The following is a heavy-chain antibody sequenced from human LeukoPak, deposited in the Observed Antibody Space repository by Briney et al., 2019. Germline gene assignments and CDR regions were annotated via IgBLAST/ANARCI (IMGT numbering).Heavy chain of an antibody. Sequence: GGSLRLSCAASGFSFSSYSMNWVRQAPGKGLEWVSYISSSSSSTIYYADSVKGRFTISRDNSKNTLSLQMGSLRAEDMAVYYCARDSGYDDYWGQGSLVTVS. J-gene: IGHJ4*02. D-gene: IGHD5-12*01. CDR2: ISSSSSSTI. CDR3: ARDSGYDDY. CDR1: GFSFSSYS. V-gene: IGHV3-48*01.